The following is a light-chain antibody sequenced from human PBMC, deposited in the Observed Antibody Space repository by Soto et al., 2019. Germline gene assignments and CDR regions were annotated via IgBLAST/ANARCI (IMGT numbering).Light chain of an antibody. Sequence: QSVLTQSSSASASLGSSVKLTCTLSSGHSSYIIAWHQQQPGKAPRYLMKLEGSGSYNKGSGVPDRCSGSSSGADRYLTISNLQFEDEADYYCETWDSNTHTVFGGVTKLTVL. J-gene: IGLJ3*02. CDR2: LEGSGSY. CDR1: SGHSSYI. CDR3: ETWDSNTHTV. V-gene: IGLV4-60*02.